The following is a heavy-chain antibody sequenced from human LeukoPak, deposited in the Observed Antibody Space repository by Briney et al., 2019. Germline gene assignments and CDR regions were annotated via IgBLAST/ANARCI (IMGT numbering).Heavy chain of an antibody. V-gene: IGHV1-18*01. D-gene: IGHD3-3*01. CDR2: ISAYNCNT. J-gene: IGHJ6*03. CDR3: ARDWYYEFWSGYYGHYYYYYMDV. CDR1: GYSFTSYG. Sequence: SVKVSCKASGYSFTSYGISWVGQAPGQGLEWVGWISAYNCNTNFAYKLQGRVTMTTDTSTSTAYMELRSMRSHDTAVYYCARDWYYEFWSGYYGHYYYYYMDVWGKGTTVTVSS.